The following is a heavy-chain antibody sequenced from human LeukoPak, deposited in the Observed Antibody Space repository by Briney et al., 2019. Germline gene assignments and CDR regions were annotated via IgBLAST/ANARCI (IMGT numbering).Heavy chain of an antibody. Sequence: GGSLRLSCAASGFTFSTYWMSWIRQAPGKGLEWVAVIKQDATEKYYVESVKGRFTISRDNAKNSLSLQMNSLRAEDTAVYYCARGRYSSRSGGYYFDIWGQGTLVTVSS. J-gene: IGHJ4*02. CDR1: GFTFSTYW. V-gene: IGHV3-7*01. CDR2: IKQDATEK. CDR3: ARGRYSSRSGGYYFDI. D-gene: IGHD2-2*01.